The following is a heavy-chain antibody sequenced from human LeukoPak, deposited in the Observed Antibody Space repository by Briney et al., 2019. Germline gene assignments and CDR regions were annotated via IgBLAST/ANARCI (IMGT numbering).Heavy chain of an antibody. CDR2: IWHDGSNK. Sequence: GTSLRLSCAASGFTFSSSGMHWVRQAPGKGLEWVAVIWHDGSNKYYADSVKGRFTIFRDQSRNTLYLQMNSLRAEDTALYYCATEGGNYLTKLEYWGQGTPVTVSS. CDR1: GFTFSSSG. J-gene: IGHJ4*02. CDR3: ATEGGNYLTKLEY. V-gene: IGHV3-33*01. D-gene: IGHD1-26*01.